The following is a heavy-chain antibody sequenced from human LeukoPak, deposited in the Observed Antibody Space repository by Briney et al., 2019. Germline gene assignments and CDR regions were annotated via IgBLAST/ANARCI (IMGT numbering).Heavy chain of an antibody. CDR2: INHSGST. J-gene: IGHJ4*02. Sequence: SETLSLTCAVYGGSFSFYYWSWIRQPPGKGLEWIGEINHSGSTNYNPSLKSRVTMSVDTSKNKFSLKLSSVTAADTAVYYCARVICSGGSCRFDYWGQGTLVTVSS. D-gene: IGHD2-15*01. CDR1: GGSFSFYY. V-gene: IGHV4-34*01. CDR3: ARVICSGGSCRFDY.